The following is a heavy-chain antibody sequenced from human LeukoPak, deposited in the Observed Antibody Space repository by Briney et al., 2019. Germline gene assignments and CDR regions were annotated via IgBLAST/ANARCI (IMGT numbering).Heavy chain of an antibody. D-gene: IGHD5-24*01. Sequence: SETLSLTCAVYGGSFSGYYWSWIRQPPGKGLEWIGEINHSGSTNYNPSLKSRVTISVDTSKNQFSLKLSSVTATDTAVYYCARYPFDGYNYYFDYWGQGTLVTVSS. CDR1: GGSFSGYY. CDR2: INHSGST. CDR3: ARYPFDGYNYYFDY. J-gene: IGHJ4*02. V-gene: IGHV4-34*01.